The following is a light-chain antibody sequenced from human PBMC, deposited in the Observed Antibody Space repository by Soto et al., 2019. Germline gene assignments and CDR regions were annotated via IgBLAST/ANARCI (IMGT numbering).Light chain of an antibody. CDR3: AAWDDSLNGWV. J-gene: IGLJ3*02. CDR2: SNN. V-gene: IGLV1-44*01. CDR1: SSNIGSNT. Sequence: HSVLTQPPSASGTPGQRVTISCSGSSSNIGSNTVNWYQQLPGTAPKLLIYSNNQRHSGVPDRFSGYKSGTSASLAISGLQSEDEADYYCAAWDDSLNGWVFGGGTKLTVL.